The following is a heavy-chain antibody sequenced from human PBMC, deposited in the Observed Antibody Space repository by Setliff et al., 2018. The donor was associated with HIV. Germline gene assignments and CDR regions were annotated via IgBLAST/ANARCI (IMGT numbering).Heavy chain of an antibody. CDR1: GGSFSGYY. CDR3: ATRAIVVIPDY. CDR2: IFYRGTT. D-gene: IGHD3-22*01. J-gene: IGHJ4*02. V-gene: IGHV4-34*12. Sequence: PSETLSLTCAVYGGSFSGYYWSWIRQPPGKGLEWLGTIFYRGTTYYNPALQSRLSMSVDTSKNQFSLKVRSVTAADTAVYYCATRAIVVIPDYWGQGTLVTVSS.